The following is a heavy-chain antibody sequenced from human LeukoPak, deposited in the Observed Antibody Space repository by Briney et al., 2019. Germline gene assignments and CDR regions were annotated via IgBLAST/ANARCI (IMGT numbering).Heavy chain of an antibody. CDR1: GGSIISGGYY. CDR3: ARYAYGGYYFDY. CDR2: IYYSGST. Sequence: PSQTLSLTCTVSGGSIISGGYYWSWLRQHPGKGLECIAYIYYSGSTYYHPSLKIRVTISVDTSKNQFSMTLTSVTAADTAVYYCARYAYGGYYFDYWGQGTLVTVSS. J-gene: IGHJ4*02. V-gene: IGHV4-31*03. D-gene: IGHD3-16*01.